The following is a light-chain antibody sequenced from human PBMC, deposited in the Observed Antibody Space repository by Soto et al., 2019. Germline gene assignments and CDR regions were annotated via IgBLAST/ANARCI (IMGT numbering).Light chain of an antibody. Sequence: EIVLTQSPGTLSLSPGERATLSCRASQSVSSKYLAWYQQKPGQAPRVLIYGTSIRASGVPERFSGGGSGTDFALTITRLEPEDFAVYYCQQYGSSLFTFGPGTKVDFK. J-gene: IGKJ3*01. V-gene: IGKV3-20*01. CDR1: QSVSSKY. CDR2: GTS. CDR3: QQYGSSLFT.